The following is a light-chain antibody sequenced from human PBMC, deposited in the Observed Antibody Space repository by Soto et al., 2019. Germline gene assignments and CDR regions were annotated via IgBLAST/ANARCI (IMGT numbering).Light chain of an antibody. CDR2: DVS. V-gene: IGLV2-14*01. J-gene: IGLJ2*01. CDR3: SSDTSSSAVV. Sequence: QSALTQPASVSGSPGQSITISCTGTSSDVGGYNYVSWYQQHPGKAPILMIYDVSNRSSGVSNRFSGSKSGNTASLTISGLPAEEEADYYCSSDTSSSAVVFGGGTKLTVL. CDR1: SSDVGGYNY.